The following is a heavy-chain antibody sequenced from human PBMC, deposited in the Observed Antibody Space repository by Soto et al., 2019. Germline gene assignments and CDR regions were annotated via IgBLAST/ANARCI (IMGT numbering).Heavy chain of an antibody. CDR3: ASPGWAAGPNANWFDP. CDR1: GFTFSSYS. CDR2: ISSSSSYI. Sequence: GGSLRLSCAASGFTFSSYSMNWVRQAPGKGLEWVSSISSSSSYIYYADSVKGRFTISRDNAKNSLYLQMNSLRAEDTAVYYCASPGWAAGPNANWFDPWGQGTLVTVSS. D-gene: IGHD6-13*01. J-gene: IGHJ5*02. V-gene: IGHV3-21*01.